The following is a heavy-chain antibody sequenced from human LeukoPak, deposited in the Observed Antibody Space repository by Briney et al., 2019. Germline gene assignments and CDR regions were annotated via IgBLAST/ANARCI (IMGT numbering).Heavy chain of an antibody. CDR1: GGSISSYY. J-gene: IGHJ4*02. Sequence: SETLSLTCTVSGGSISSYYWSWIRQPPGKGLEWIGYIYYSGSTNYNPSLKSRVTISVDTSKNQFSLKLSSVTAADTAVYYCARDRTGTTRNFDYWGQGTLVTVSS. D-gene: IGHD1-1*01. CDR3: ARDRTGTTRNFDY. V-gene: IGHV4-59*12. CDR2: IYYSGST.